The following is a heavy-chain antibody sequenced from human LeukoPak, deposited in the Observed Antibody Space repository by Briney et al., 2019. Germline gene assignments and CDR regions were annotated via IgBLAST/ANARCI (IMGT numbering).Heavy chain of an antibody. J-gene: IGHJ3*02. CDR1: GGSISSGGYY. D-gene: IGHD5-18*01. V-gene: IGHV4-31*03. CDR2: IYYRGST. Sequence: PSETLSLTCTFSGGSISSGGYYWSWIRQHPGKGLEWVGYIYYRGSTDYNPSLKSRVTISVDTSKNQFSLKLSSVTAADTAVYYCARDRDTAMAPGAFDIWGQGTMVTVSS. CDR3: ARDRDTAMAPGAFDI.